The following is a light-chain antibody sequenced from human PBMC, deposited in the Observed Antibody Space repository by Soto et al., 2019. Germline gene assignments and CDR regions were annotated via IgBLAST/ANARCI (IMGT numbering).Light chain of an antibody. CDR3: QPYSSYSEA. Sequence: DIRLTQSPRTLSVYGGDRVTITCRASQTISSWLAWYQQKPGKAPKLLIYKASTLKSGVPSRFSGSGSGTEFTLTISCLHPYYFVTYYCQPYSSYSEAFGQGTKVDIK. CDR1: QTISSW. CDR2: KAS. J-gene: IGKJ1*01. V-gene: IGKV1-5*03.